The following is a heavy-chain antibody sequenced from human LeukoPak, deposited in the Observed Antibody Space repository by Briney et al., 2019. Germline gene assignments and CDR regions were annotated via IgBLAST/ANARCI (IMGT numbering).Heavy chain of an antibody. CDR2: ISGGGRST. V-gene: IGHV3-23*01. Sequence: GGSLSLSCAASGFTFSTCAMSWVRQAPGKGLEWVSTISGGGRSTDYADSVKGRFTISRNNSKNTLYLQMNSLRAEDTAVYYCARERYFDYWGQGTLVTVSS. CDR1: GFTFSTCA. J-gene: IGHJ4*02. CDR3: ARERYFDY.